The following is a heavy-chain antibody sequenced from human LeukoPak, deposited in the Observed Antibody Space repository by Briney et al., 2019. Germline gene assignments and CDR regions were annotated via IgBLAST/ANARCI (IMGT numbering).Heavy chain of an antibody. V-gene: IGHV4-59*01. CDR2: IYYSGST. CDR3: ARDGSGSYTGWFDP. CDR1: GGSISSYY. Sequence: SETLSLTCTVSGGSISSYYWSWIRQPPGKGLEWIGYIYYSGSTNYNPSLKSRVTISVDTSKNQFSLKLSSVTAADTAVYYCARDGSGSYTGWFDPWGQGTLVTVSS. J-gene: IGHJ5*02. D-gene: IGHD3-10*01.